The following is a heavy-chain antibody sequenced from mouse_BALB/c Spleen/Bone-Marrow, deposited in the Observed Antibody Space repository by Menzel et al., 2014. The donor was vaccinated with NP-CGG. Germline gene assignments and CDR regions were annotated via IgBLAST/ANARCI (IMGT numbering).Heavy chain of an antibody. Sequence: VQLVESGPGLVQPSQSLSIPCTVSGFSLTSYGVHWVRQSPGKGLEWLGVIWSGGSTDYNAAFISRLSISKDNSESQVFFKMNSLQANDTAIYYCARNLRGNYGFDYWGQGTTLTVSS. CDR3: ARNLRGNYGFDY. CDR2: IWSGGST. D-gene: IGHD2-1*01. V-gene: IGHV2-2*02. CDR1: GFSLTSYG. J-gene: IGHJ2*01.